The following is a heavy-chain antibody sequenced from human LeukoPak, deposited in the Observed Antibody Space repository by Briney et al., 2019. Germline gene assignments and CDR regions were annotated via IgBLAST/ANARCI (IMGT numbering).Heavy chain of an antibody. CDR2: IHYTGST. CDR1: GGSISSDY. D-gene: IGHD3-10*01. J-gene: IGHJ5*02. CDR3: ARGGYYGSGNDFRFDP. Sequence: SETLSLTCTVSGGSISSDYWSWIRQSPGKGLQCIGYIHYTGSTNYNPSLKSRVTISVETSKNQFSLKLKSVTAADTAVYYCARGGYYGSGNDFRFDPWGQGTLVTVSS. V-gene: IGHV4-59*01.